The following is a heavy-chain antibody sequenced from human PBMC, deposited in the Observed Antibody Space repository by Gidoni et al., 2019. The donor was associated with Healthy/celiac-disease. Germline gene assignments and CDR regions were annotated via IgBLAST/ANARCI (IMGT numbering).Heavy chain of an antibody. CDR2: ISSSSSTI. D-gene: IGHD6-19*01. J-gene: IGHJ3*02. V-gene: IGHV3-48*01. CDR3: ARDKAVAGTGDAFDI. Sequence: EVQLVESGGGLVQPGGSLRLSCAASGFPFSSYSMNWVRQAPGKGLEWVSYISSSSSTIYYADSVKGRFTISRDNAKNSLYLQMNSLRAEDTAVYYCARDKAVAGTGDAFDIWGQGTMVTVSS. CDR1: GFPFSSYS.